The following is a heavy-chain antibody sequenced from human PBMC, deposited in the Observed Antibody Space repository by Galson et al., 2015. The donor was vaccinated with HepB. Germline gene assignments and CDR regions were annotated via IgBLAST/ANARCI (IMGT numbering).Heavy chain of an antibody. D-gene: IGHD2-2*03. Sequence: SLRLSCAASGFTFSNYAMSWVRQAPGKGLEWVSATSDGGDDTYYADSVRGRFTISRDNFKNTLYLQMNSLRAEDTAAYYCVKWARPGYGYFSEGFGVWGQGTMVTVSS. CDR1: GFTFSNYA. CDR2: TSDGGDDT. CDR3: VKWARPGYGYFSEGFGV. J-gene: IGHJ3*01. V-gene: IGHV3-23*01.